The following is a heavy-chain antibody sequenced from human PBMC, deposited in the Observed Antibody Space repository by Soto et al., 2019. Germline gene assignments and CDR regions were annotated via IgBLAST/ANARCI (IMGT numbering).Heavy chain of an antibody. CDR3: ARLSSGERLNFAY. CDR1: GGSISSGGYY. D-gene: IGHD3-10*02. J-gene: IGHJ4*02. CDR2: IYYSGST. Sequence: QVQLQESGPGLVKPSQTLSLTCTVSGGSISSGGYYWSWIRQHPGKGLEWIGYIYYSGSTYYNPSLKSRVTISLYTSKNQFSLKLSSVTAADTAMYYGARLSSGERLNFAYWGQGTLVTVSS. V-gene: IGHV4-31*03.